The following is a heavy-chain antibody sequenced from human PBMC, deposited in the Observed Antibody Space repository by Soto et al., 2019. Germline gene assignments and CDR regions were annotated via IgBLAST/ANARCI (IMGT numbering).Heavy chain of an antibody. CDR3: ARVRSGSLYSSSSRRSGTSTRDDAFDI. V-gene: IGHV3-74*01. J-gene: IGHJ3*02. CDR1: GFTFSSYW. D-gene: IGHD6-6*01. Sequence: EVQLVESGGGLVQPGGSLRLSCAASGFTFSSYWMHWVRQAPGKGLVWVSRINSDGSSTSYADSVKGRFTISRDNAKNTLYLQMNSLRDEDTAVYYCARVRSGSLYSSSSRRSGTSTRDDAFDIWGQGTMVTVSS. CDR2: INSDGSST.